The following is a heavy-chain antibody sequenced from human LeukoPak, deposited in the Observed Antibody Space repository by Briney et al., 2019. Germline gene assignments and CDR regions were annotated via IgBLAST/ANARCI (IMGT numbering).Heavy chain of an antibody. CDR3: ARYSYGSFSWFDP. J-gene: IGHJ5*02. CDR1: GFTFSDYY. CDR2: ISSSGSTI. V-gene: IGHV3-11*04. D-gene: IGHD5-18*01. Sequence: PGGSLRLSCAASGFTFSDYYMSWIRQAPGKGLEWVSCISSSGSTIYYADSVKGRFTISRDNAKNSLYLQLNSLRAEDTAVYYCARYSYGSFSWFDPWGQGTLVTVSS.